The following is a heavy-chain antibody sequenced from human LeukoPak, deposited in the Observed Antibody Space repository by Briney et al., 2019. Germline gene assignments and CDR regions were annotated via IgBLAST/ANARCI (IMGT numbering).Heavy chain of an antibody. J-gene: IGHJ6*03. CDR1: AFTFSSYA. CDR2: ISGSGGST. D-gene: IGHD2-2*01. Sequence: GGSLRLSCAASAFTFSSYAMSWVRQAPGKGLEWVSAISGSGGSTYYADSVKGRFTISRDNSKNTLYLQMNSLRAEDTAVYYCAKDGQLFPYYYYYMDVWGKGTTVTVSS. CDR3: AKDGQLFPYYYYYMDV. V-gene: IGHV3-23*01.